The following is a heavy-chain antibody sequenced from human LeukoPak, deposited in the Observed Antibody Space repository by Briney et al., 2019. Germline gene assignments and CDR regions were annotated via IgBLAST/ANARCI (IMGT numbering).Heavy chain of an antibody. D-gene: IGHD4-23*01. Sequence: PGGSLRLSCEVSGFTFRSTWMHWVRQAPGKGLVWVSRINSDGSSTSYADSVKGRFTISRDNAKNSLYLQMNSLRAEDTAVYYCARGGGTDWFDPWGQGTLVTVSS. CDR1: GFTFRSTW. V-gene: IGHV3-74*01. CDR2: INSDGSST. CDR3: ARGGGTDWFDP. J-gene: IGHJ5*02.